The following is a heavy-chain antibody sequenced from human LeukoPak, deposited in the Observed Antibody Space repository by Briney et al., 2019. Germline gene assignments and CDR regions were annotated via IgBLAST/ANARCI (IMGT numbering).Heavy chain of an antibody. CDR1: GGSFSGYY. J-gene: IGHJ4*02. CDR3: ASTPYYDILTGRLLFDY. Sequence: SETLSLTCAVYGGSFSGYYWSWIRQPPGKGLEWIGEINHSGSTNYNPSLKSRVTISVDTSKNQFSLKLSSVTAADTAVYYCASTPYYDILTGRLLFDYWGQGTLVTVSS. V-gene: IGHV4-34*01. CDR2: INHSGST. D-gene: IGHD3-9*01.